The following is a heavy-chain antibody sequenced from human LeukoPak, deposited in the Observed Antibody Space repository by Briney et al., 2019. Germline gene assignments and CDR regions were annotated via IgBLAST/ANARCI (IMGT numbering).Heavy chain of an antibody. J-gene: IGHJ5*02. CDR1: GLTFSSYW. CDR3: AKDRRRTVTTNWFDP. Sequence: GGSLRLSCVASGLTFSSYWMHWVRQAPGKGLVWVSRINSDGSSTSYADPVKGRFTISRDNSKNTLYLQMNSLRAEDTAVYYCAKDRRRTVTTNWFDPWGQGTLVTVSS. CDR2: INSDGSST. D-gene: IGHD4-11*01. V-gene: IGHV3-74*01.